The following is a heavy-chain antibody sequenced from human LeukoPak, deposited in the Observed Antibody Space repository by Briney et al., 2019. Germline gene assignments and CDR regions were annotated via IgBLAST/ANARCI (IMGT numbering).Heavy chain of an antibody. V-gene: IGHV5-51*01. CDR1: GYSINNYW. CDR2: IYPADSDI. CDR3: ARRRNRYYGDYDY. Sequence: GESLKISCKGSGYSINNYWIGWVRQMPGKGLEWMGIIYPADSDIRYSPSFQGQVTISADKSISTAYLQWSSLKASDTAIYYCARRRNRYYGDYDYWGQGTLVTVSS. D-gene: IGHD4-17*01. J-gene: IGHJ4*02.